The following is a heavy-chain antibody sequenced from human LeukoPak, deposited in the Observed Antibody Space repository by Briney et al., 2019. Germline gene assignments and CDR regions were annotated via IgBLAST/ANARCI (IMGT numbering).Heavy chain of an antibody. CDR2: TKSKTDGGTT. Sequence: GGSLRLSCAASGFTFSNAWMSWVRQAPGKGLEWVGRTKSKTDGGTTDYAAPVKGRFTISRDDSKNTLYLQMNSLKTEDTAVYYCTTLGTVTTGSEYYFDYWGQGTLVTVSS. J-gene: IGHJ4*02. CDR1: GFTFSNAW. CDR3: TTLGTVTTGSEYYFDY. V-gene: IGHV3-15*01. D-gene: IGHD4-17*01.